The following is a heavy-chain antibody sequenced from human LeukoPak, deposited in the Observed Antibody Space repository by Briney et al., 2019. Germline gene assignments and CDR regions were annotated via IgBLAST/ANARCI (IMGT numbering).Heavy chain of an antibody. CDR2: IYYSGST. CDR3: ARGFGDCSTTTCYSTVFDF. J-gene: IGHJ4*02. D-gene: IGHD2-2*01. Sequence: PSETLSLTCSVSGGSISYYWTWIRQPPGKGLEWIGYIYYSGSTNYNPSLKSRVTISIDTSKNQFSLKLSSVTAAGTAVYYCARGFGDCSTTTCYSTVFDFWGQGTLVTVSS. CDR1: GGSISYY. V-gene: IGHV4-59*01.